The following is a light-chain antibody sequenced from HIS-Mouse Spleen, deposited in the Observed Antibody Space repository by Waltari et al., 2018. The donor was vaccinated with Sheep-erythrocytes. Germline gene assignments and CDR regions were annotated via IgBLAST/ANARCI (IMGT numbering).Light chain of an antibody. Sequence: EIVMTQSPATLSVSPGERATLSCRASQSVSSNLAWYQQKPGQAPRLLIYGASTRATGIPARFSVSGSGTEFTLTISSLQSEDFAVYYCQQYKAFGQGTKVEIK. CDR3: QQYKA. CDR2: GAS. J-gene: IGKJ1*01. CDR1: QSVSSN. V-gene: IGKV3-15*01.